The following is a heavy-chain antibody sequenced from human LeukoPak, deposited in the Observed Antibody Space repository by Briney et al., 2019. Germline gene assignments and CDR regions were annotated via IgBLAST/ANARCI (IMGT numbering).Heavy chain of an antibody. CDR2: ISYDGSNK. D-gene: IGHD3-10*01. V-gene: IGHV3-30*18. CDR3: AKWMVRGVIPPSGGPPPSTNFDY. J-gene: IGHJ4*02. CDR1: GYIYSLYG. Sequence: QPGSSLRLSCGASGYIYSLYGMHGVRQAPDKGLEWVAVISYDGSNKYCADSVERRLTISRDDSKNTLYLQMNSLRAEDTAVYYCAKWMVRGVIPPSGGPPPSTNFDYWGQGTVVTVSS.